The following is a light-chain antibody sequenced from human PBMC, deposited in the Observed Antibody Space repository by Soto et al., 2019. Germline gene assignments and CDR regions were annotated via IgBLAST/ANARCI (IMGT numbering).Light chain of an antibody. V-gene: IGLV2-23*01. CDR3: CSYAASNTWV. CDR1: SSDVAGYIL. CDR2: EGS. Sequence: QSALTQPASVFGSPGQSITISCTGTSSDVAGYILVSWYQQHPGKAPKLLIYEGSNRPSGVSNRFSGSKSGTTASLTISGLQAGDEADDYCCSYAASNTWVFGVGTKVTI. J-gene: IGLJ3*02.